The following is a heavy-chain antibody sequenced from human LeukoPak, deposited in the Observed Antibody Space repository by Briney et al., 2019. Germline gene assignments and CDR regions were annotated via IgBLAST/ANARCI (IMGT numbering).Heavy chain of an antibody. CDR3: AKERNYYGSGSSTDFDF. Sequence: GESLKISCAASGFTFSSYDMHWVRQAPGKGLEWVAVISYDGTNKYYADDSVKGRFTISRDNSRDTLYLQMNSLSAEDTAVYYCAKERNYYGSGSSTDFDFWGQGTLVTVSS. CDR1: GFTFSSYD. J-gene: IGHJ4*02. V-gene: IGHV3-30*18. D-gene: IGHD3-10*01. CDR2: ISYDGTNK.